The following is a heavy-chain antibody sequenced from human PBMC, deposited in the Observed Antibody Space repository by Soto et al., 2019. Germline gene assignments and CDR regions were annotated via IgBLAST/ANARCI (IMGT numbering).Heavy chain of an antibody. V-gene: IGHV4-30-2*01. CDR3: ARNTLGYTKTGGDWVDP. Sequence: QLQLQESGTGLVKLSKTLSLSCTVSGGTINSVVHSWSCIRQPPGTGLEWIGYVYPSGSTNSNPSLGSRVTMSKEVSTNQFSRRWTSVTAAGTSVYFCARNTLGYTKTGGDWVDPWGPGALVSVSA. CDR1: GGTINSVVHS. J-gene: IGHJ5*02. CDR2: VYPSGST. D-gene: IGHD3-16*01.